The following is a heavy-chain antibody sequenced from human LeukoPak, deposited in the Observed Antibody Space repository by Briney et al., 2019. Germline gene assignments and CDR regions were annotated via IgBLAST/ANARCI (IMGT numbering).Heavy chain of an antibody. V-gene: IGHV3-23*01. CDR3: AKDRSCTNNICHGDFDY. CDR2: ISGSGGST. CDR1: GFTFSSYA. Sequence: GGSLRLSCAASGFTFSSYAMSWVRQAPGKGLEWVSDISGSGGSTYYADSVKGRFTISRDNSKNTLYLQMNSLRAEDTAVYYCAKDRSCTNNICHGDFDYWGQGTLVTVSS. J-gene: IGHJ4*02. D-gene: IGHD2-8*01.